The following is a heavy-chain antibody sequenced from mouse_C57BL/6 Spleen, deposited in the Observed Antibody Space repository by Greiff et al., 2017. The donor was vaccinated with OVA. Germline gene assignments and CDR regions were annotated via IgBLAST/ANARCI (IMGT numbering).Heavy chain of an antibody. CDR2: ISGGGGNT. J-gene: IGHJ1*03. Sequence: DVKLVESGGGLVKPGGSLKLSCAASGFTFSSYTMSWVRQTPEKRLEWVATISGGGGNTYYPDSVKGRFTISRDNAKNTLYLQMSSLRSEDTALYYCARQVLPYWYFDVWGTGTTVTVSS. CDR3: ARQVLPYWYFDV. V-gene: IGHV5-9*01. CDR1: GFTFSSYT. D-gene: IGHD1-1*01.